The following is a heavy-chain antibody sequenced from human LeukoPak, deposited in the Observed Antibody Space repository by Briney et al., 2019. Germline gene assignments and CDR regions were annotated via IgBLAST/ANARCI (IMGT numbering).Heavy chain of an antibody. D-gene: IGHD4-17*01. CDR3: ARDLLYGDYVGAYFDY. CDR2: IKQDGSEK. Sequence: GGSLRLSCAASGFTFSSYTLNWVRQAPGKGLEWVANIKQDGSEKHYVDSVRGRFTISRDNTKNSLFLQLNSLRAEDTAVYYCARDLLYGDYVGAYFDYWGQGVLVTVSS. V-gene: IGHV3-7*01. J-gene: IGHJ4*02. CDR1: GFTFSSYT.